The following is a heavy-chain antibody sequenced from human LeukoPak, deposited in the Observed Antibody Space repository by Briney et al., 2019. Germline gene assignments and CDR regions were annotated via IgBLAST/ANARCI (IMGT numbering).Heavy chain of an antibody. CDR3: ARDSLAAVAGISFWFDP. D-gene: IGHD6-19*01. Sequence: ASVKVSCKASGYTFTGYYMHWVRQAPGQGLEWMGWINPNSGGTNYAQKFQGRVTMTRDTSISTAYMELSRLRSDDTAVYYCARDSLAAVAGISFWFDPWGQGTLVTVSS. CDR1: GYTFTGYY. CDR2: INPNSGGT. J-gene: IGHJ5*02. V-gene: IGHV1-2*02.